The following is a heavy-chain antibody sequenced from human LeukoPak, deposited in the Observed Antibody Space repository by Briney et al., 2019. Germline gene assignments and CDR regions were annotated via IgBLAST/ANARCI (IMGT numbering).Heavy chain of an antibody. D-gene: IGHD3-9*01. CDR2: ISAYNGNT. J-gene: IGHJ4*02. CDR3: ARESPNVLRYSNFDY. Sequence: GASVKVSCKASGYTFSTYGINWVRHAPGQGLEWMGWISAYNGNTNYAQKFQDRVTMTTDTSTSTAYMELRSLRSDDTAVYYCARESPNVLRYSNFDYWGQGTLVTVSS. V-gene: IGHV1-18*01. CDR1: GYTFSTYG.